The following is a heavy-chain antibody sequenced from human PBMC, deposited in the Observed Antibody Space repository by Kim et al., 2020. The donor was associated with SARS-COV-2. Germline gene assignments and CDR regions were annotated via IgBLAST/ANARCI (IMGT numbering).Heavy chain of an antibody. J-gene: IGHJ4*02. CDR1: GFTFSSYA. CDR3: AKDLTVATITLSRAG. CDR2: ISGSGGST. D-gene: IGHD5-12*01. V-gene: IGHV3-23*01. Sequence: GGSLRLSCAASGFTFSSYAMSWVRQAPGKGLEWVSAISGSGGSTYYADSVKGRFTISRDNSKNTLYLQMNSLRAEDTAVYYCAKDLTVATITLSRAGWGQGTLVTVSS.